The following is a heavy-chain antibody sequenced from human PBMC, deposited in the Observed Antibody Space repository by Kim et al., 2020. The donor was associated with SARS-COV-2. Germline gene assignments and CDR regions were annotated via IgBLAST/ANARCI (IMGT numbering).Heavy chain of an antibody. V-gene: IGHV3-53*01. Sequence: GGSLRLSCAASGFTVSSNYMSWVRQAPGKGLEWVSVIYSGGSTYYADSVKGRFTISRDNSKNTLYLQMNSLRAEDTAVYYCARDQGGTRSGWTHYFDYWGQGTLVTVSS. CDR3: ARDQGGTRSGWTHYFDY. J-gene: IGHJ4*02. D-gene: IGHD6-19*01. CDR2: IYSGGST. CDR1: GFTVSSNY.